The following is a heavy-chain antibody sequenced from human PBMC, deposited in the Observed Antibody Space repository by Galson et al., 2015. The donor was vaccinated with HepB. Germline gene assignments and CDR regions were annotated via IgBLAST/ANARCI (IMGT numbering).Heavy chain of an antibody. V-gene: IGHV5-51*01. Sequence: QSGAEVTKPGESLKISCEGSGYSFSTYWVSWVRQMPGKGLEWMGIIYPGDSDTRYSPSFQGQVTISADKSISTAYLQWSSLKASDTAIYYCARHKAHGEALVGGVYYYYGMDVWGQGTTVIVSS. CDR2: IYPGDSDT. CDR3: ARHKAHGEALVGGVYYYYGMDV. D-gene: IGHD2-8*02. CDR1: GYSFSTYW. J-gene: IGHJ6*02.